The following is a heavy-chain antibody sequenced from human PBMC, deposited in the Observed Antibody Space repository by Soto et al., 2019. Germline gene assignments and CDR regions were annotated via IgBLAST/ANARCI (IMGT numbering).Heavy chain of an antibody. Sequence: SGPTLVNPTQTLTLTCTFSGFSLSTSGMCVSWIRQPPGKALEWLARIDWDDDKYYSTSLKTRLTISKDTSKNQVVLTMTNMDPVDTATYYCARITPLPSGSLFGHYYYYMDVWGKGTTVTVSS. J-gene: IGHJ6*03. CDR1: GFSLSTSGMC. CDR3: ARITPLPSGSLFGHYYYYMDV. V-gene: IGHV2-70*11. CDR2: IDWDDDK. D-gene: IGHD3-3*01.